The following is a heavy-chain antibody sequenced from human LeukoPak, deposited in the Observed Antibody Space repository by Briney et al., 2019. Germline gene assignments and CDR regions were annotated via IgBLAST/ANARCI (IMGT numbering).Heavy chain of an antibody. D-gene: IGHD3-10*01. CDR3: ARDRYMLLWFGELLSALDGMDV. CDR2: INPNSGGT. V-gene: IGHV1-2*02. J-gene: IGHJ6*02. Sequence: ASVKVSCKASGYTFTSYYMHWVRQAPGQGLEWMGWINPNSGGTNYAQKFQGRVTMTRDTSISAAYMELSRLRSDDTAVYYCARDRYMLLWFGELLSALDGMDVWGQGTTVTVSS. CDR1: GYTFTSYY.